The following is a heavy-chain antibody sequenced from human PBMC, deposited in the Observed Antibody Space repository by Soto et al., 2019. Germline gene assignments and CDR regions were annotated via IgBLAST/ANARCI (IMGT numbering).Heavy chain of an antibody. CDR3: ATYPRPYKWTDI. D-gene: IGHD1-20*01. J-gene: IGHJ4*02. CDR1: GGALTSYP. V-gene: IGHV1-69*06. Sequence: QVRLEQSGAEVKKPGSSVRVSCQASGGALTSYPIHWVRQAPGQGLEWMGVIDPIVDTSKLAENFKTRLTLTADTSTKTVYMDLTSLRSDDTAIYFCATYPRPYKWTDIWGRGTQLTVSS. CDR2: IDPIVDTS.